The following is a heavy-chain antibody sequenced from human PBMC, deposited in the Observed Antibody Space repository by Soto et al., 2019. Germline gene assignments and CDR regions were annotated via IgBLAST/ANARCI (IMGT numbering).Heavy chain of an antibody. CDR2: ISYDGSNK. CDR3: AKQGIPQLVLGEVLDY. J-gene: IGHJ4*02. CDR1: GFTFSSYG. Sequence: QVQLVESGGGVVQPGRSLRLSCAASGFTFSSYGMHWVRQAPGKGLEWVAVISYDGSNKYYADSVKGRFTISRDNSKNTLYLQMNSLRAEDTAVYYCAKQGIPQLVLGEVLDYWGQGTLVTVSS. V-gene: IGHV3-30*18. D-gene: IGHD6-6*01.